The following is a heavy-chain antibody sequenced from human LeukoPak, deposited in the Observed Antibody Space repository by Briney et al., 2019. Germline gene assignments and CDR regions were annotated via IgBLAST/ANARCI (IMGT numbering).Heavy chain of an antibody. CDR3: ARRSGGVYMSGY. CDR1: GGSLSGYY. CDR2: INHSGST. Sequence: SETLSLTCAVYGGSLSGYYWSWIRQPPGKGLEWIGEINHSGSTNYNPSLKSRVTISVDTSKNQFSLKLSSVTAADTAVYYCARRSGGVYMSGYWGQGTLVTVSS. D-gene: IGHD3-10*01. J-gene: IGHJ4*02. V-gene: IGHV4-34*01.